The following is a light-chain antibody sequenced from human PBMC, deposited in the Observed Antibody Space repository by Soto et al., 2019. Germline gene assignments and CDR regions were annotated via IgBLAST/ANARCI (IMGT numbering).Light chain of an antibody. Sequence: DIQMTQSPSTLSASVGDRVTITCRASQSVSNWLAWYQQKPGKAPTLLIYKASSLESGVQSRFSGSGSGTEFTLTISSLQPDDFATYHCQQYKSYWTFGQGTKVEIK. CDR1: QSVSNW. V-gene: IGKV1-5*03. CDR2: KAS. J-gene: IGKJ1*01. CDR3: QQYKSYWT.